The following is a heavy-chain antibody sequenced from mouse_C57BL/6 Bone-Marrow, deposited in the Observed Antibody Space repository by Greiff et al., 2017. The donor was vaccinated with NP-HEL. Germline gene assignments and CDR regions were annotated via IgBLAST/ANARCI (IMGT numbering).Heavy chain of an antibody. J-gene: IGHJ1*03. Sequence: VQLQQSGAELVRPGASVTLSCKASGYTFTDYEMHWVKQAPVHGLEWIGAIDPETGGTAYIQKFKGKAILTADKSSSTAYMELRSLTSEDSAVYYCTSGGLGAIRGGYFDVWGTGTTVTVSS. D-gene: IGHD3-1*01. CDR1: GYTFTDYE. V-gene: IGHV1-15*01. CDR3: TSGGLGAIRGGYFDV. CDR2: IDPETGGT.